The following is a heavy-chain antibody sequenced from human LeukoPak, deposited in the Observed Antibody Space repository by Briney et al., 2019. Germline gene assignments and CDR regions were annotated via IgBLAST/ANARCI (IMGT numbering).Heavy chain of an antibody. J-gene: IGHJ4*02. CDR1: GFTFSSYE. CDR2: ISSSGSTI. CDR3: ARDHGAVAGTNGFDY. D-gene: IGHD6-19*01. Sequence: PGGSLRLSCAASGFTFSSYEMNWVRQAPGKGLEWVSYISSSGSTIYYADSVKGRFTISRDNAKNSLYLQMYSLRAEDTAVYYCARDHGAVAGTNGFDYWGQGTLVTVSS. V-gene: IGHV3-48*03.